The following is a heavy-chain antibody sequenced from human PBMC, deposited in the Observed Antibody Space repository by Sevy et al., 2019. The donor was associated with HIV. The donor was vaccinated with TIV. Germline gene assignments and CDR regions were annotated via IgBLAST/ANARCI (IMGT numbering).Heavy chain of an antibody. D-gene: IGHD1-26*01. Sequence: GGSLRLSCAASGFTFSSYGMHWDRQAPGKGLEWVAFIRYDGSNKYYADSVKGRFTISRDNSKNTLYLQMNSLRAEDTAVYYCAKVADYYYDVYYFDYWGQGTLVTVSS. CDR3: AKVADYYYDVYYFDY. V-gene: IGHV3-30*02. CDR1: GFTFSSYG. CDR2: IRYDGSNK. J-gene: IGHJ4*02.